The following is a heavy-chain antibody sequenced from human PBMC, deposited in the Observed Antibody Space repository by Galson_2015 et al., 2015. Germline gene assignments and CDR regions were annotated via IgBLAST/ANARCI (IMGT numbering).Heavy chain of an antibody. V-gene: IGHV3-74*01. CDR2: INSDGSST. Sequence: SLRLSCAASGFTFRSYWMHWVRHTPGKGLVWVSRINSDGSSTSHADSVKGRFTISRDNAENTLYLEMNSLRADDTAVYYCARERIPYGMDVWGQGTTVTVSS. J-gene: IGHJ6*02. CDR1: GFTFRSYW. CDR3: ARERIPYGMDV.